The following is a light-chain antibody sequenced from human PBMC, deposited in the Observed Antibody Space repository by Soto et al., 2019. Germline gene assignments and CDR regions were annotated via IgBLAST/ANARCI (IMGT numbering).Light chain of an antibody. CDR3: QQSYSTPHT. J-gene: IGKJ2*01. CDR2: AAS. CDR1: QSISNF. V-gene: IGKV1-39*01. Sequence: DIQMTQSPSSLSASVGDRVTITCRASQSISNFLNWYQQKPGKAPELLIYAASSLHSGVPSRFSGSGSGTNSTISSSSLQPEDSATYSWQQSYSTPHTFGQGTKLEIK.